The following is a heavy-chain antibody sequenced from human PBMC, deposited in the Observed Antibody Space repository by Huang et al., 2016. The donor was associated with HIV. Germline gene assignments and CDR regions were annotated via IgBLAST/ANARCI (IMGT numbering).Heavy chain of an antibody. CDR3: SRINYAKTTYYLDFDF. J-gene: IGHJ4*02. CDR2: AYYDGST. V-gene: IGHV4-61*08. CDR1: GGSVSSGDYD. Sequence: QVHLQESGTGLVKPSETLSLTCTVSGGSVSSGDYDWSWVRQPPGKGLEWIAYAYYDGSTNENPTLESRLSMSVDTSRNQFSRKLRSVTAADTAVYYCSRINYAKTTYYLDFDFWGQGTLVTVSS. D-gene: IGHD3-22*01.